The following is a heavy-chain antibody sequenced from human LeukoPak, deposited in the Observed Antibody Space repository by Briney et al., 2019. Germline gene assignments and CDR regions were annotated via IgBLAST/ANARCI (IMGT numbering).Heavy chain of an antibody. D-gene: IGHD6-13*01. CDR3: ARVTAAGTTLGFDY. V-gene: IGHV3-7*01. CDR1: GFTFTNNF. CDR2: IKQDGSEK. J-gene: IGHJ4*02. Sequence: PGGSLRLSCAASGFTFTNNFMSWVRQVPGKGLEWVANIKQDGSEKYYVDSVKGRFTISRDNAKNSLYLQMNSLRAEDTAVYYCARVTAAGTTLGFDYWGQGTLVTVSS.